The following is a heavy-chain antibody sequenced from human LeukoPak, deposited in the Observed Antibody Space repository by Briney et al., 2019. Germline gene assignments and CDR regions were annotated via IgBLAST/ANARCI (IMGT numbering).Heavy chain of an antibody. CDR3: ARQPSIAVAGTLDY. V-gene: IGHV3-30-3*01. D-gene: IGHD6-19*01. CDR2: ISYDGSNK. J-gene: IGHJ4*02. Sequence: GGSLRLSCAASGFTFSSYAMHWVRQAPGKGLEWVAVISYDGSNKYYADSVKGRFTISRDNSKNTLYLQMNSLRAEDTAVYYCARQPSIAVAGTLDYWGQGTLVTVSS. CDR1: GFTFSSYA.